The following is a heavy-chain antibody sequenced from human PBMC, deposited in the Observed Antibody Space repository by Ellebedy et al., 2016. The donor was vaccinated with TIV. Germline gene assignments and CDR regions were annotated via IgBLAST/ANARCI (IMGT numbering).Heavy chain of an antibody. V-gene: IGHV3-74*01. D-gene: IGHD5-18*01. CDR1: GFTVSSNS. Sequence: PGGSLRLSCAASGFTVSSNSMNWVRQAPGKGLVWVSRINSDGSSTSYADSVKGRFTISRDNAKNTLYLQMNSLRAEDTAVYYCARVWVQLWPLDYWGQGTLVTVSS. CDR3: ARVWVQLWPLDY. J-gene: IGHJ4*02. CDR2: INSDGSST.